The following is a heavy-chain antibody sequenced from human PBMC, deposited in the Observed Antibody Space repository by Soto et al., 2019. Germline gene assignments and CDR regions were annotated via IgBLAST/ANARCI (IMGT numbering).Heavy chain of an antibody. D-gene: IGHD3-3*01. CDR3: ARYVIFGVVLGVDY. CDR2: ISGSGGST. J-gene: IGHJ4*02. Sequence: GGSLRLSCAASGFTFSSYAMSWVRQAPGKGLEWVSAISGSGGSTYYADSVKGRFTISRDNSKNTLYLQMNSLRAEDTAVYYCARYVIFGVVLGVDYWGQGTLVTVSS. CDR1: GFTFSSYA. V-gene: IGHV3-23*01.